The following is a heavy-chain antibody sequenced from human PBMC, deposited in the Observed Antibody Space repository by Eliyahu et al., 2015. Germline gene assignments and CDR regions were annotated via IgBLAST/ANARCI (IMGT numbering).Heavy chain of an antibody. CDR1: GFTFSSYA. CDR2: ISGSGGST. D-gene: IGHD6-13*01. Sequence: EVQLLESGGGLVQPGGSLRLSCAASGFTFSSYAMSWVRQAPGKGLEWVSXISGSGGSTYYADSVKGRFTISRDNSKNTLYLQMNSLRAEDTAVYYCATLGAAAGTEYYYYYYGMDVWGQGTTVTVSS. J-gene: IGHJ6*02. CDR3: ATLGAAAGTEYYYYYYGMDV. V-gene: IGHV3-23*01.